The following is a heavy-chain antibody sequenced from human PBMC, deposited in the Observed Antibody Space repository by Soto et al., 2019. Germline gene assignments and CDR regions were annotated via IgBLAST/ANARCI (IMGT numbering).Heavy chain of an antibody. CDR2: MNPKRGNT. Sequence: QVQLVQSGAEVKKPGASVKVSCKASGYTFSSYDINWVRQATGQGLEWMGWMNPKRGNTGYVQKFQDRVTMTRDTSINTAYMELSGLRSEDTAVYYCARGASMDVWGKGTTVTVSS. V-gene: IGHV1-8*01. J-gene: IGHJ6*03. CDR3: ARGASMDV. CDR1: GYTFSSYD.